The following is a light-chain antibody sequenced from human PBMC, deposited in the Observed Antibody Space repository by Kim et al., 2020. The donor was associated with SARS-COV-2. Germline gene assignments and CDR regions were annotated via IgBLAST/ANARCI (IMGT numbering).Light chain of an antibody. CDR2: DVN. CDR1: SSDVGAEKY. Sequence: QSALTQPASVSGSPGQSITISCTGTSSDVGAEKYVSWYQQSPGKAPKLIIYDVNKRPSGVSNRFSGSQSGNTASLTISGLQGEDEADFYCSSYTTIRTWVFGGGTQLTVL. CDR3: SSYTTIRTWV. J-gene: IGLJ3*02. V-gene: IGLV2-14*01.